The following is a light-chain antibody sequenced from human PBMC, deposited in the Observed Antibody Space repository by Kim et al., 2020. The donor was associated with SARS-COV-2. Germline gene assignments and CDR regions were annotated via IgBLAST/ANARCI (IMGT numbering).Light chain of an antibody. CDR3: CSYAGTYTFGV. V-gene: IGLV2-11*01. J-gene: IGLJ2*01. CDR1: SSDVGAYHY. CDR2: DVT. Sequence: SVTISCTGTSSDVGAYHYVSWFQQHPGKAPKLIIYDVTTRPSGVSDRFSASKSGNTASLTISGLQAEDEADYYCCSYAGTYTFGVFGGGTKLTVL.